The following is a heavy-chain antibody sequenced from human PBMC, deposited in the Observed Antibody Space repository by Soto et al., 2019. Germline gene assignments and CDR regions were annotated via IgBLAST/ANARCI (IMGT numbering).Heavy chain of an antibody. V-gene: IGHV4-39*01. CDR2: IFYAGNT. CDR3: ARHDRVQDDSSLKWFDT. J-gene: IGHJ5*02. Sequence: XETLSLPCTVSGDSISSGRTYWGWIRQPPGKGLEWIGSIFYAGNTYYNPSLKGRVTISVDMSKNQFYLDLSSVTAADTGVYYCARHDRVQDDSSLKWFDTWGQGTLVTVSS. D-gene: IGHD3-22*01. CDR1: GDSISSGRTY.